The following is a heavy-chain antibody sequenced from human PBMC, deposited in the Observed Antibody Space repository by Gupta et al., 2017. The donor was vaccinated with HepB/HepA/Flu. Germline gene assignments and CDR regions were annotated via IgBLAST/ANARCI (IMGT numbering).Heavy chain of an antibody. CDR2: IGGSGGST. D-gene: IGHD2/OR15-2a*01. J-gene: IGHJ6*02. V-gene: IGHV3-23*01. CDR3: AKARPNPIDRRGYYYYGMDV. Sequence: EVQLLESGGGLVQPGGSLRLSCAASGFTFSSYAMSWVRPAPGQGLEWVSAIGGSGGSTYYADSVKGRFTISRDNSKNTLYLQMNSLRAEDTAVYYCAKARPNPIDRRGYYYYGMDVWGQGTTVTGSS. CDR1: GFTFSSYA.